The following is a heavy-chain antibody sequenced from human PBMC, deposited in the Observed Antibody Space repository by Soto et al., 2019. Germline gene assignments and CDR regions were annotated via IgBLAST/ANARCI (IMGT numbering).Heavy chain of an antibody. CDR1: GGSISSGGYS. CDR2: IYHSGST. Sequence: PSETLSLTCAVSGGSISSGGYSWSWIRQPPGKGLEWIGYIYHSGSTYYNPSLKSRVTISVDRSKNQFSLKLSSVTAADTAVYYCARGYGQEENWFDPWGQGTLVTVSS. J-gene: IGHJ5*02. CDR3: ARGYGQEENWFDP. V-gene: IGHV4-30-2*01. D-gene: IGHD1-1*01.